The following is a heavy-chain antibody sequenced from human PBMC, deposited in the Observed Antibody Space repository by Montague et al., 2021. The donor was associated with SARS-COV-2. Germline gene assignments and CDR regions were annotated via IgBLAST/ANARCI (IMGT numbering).Heavy chain of an antibody. CDR2: IDYSGXT. CDR1: GGSISSSSYY. CDR3: ARVFPRWLQFDPYFDY. V-gene: IGHV4-61*01. J-gene: IGHJ4*02. Sequence: SETLSLTCTISGGSISSSSYYWSWIRQPPGKGLEWIGYIDYSGXTXYXXXXKXRVTISVDTSKNQFSLKLSSVTAADTAVYYCARVFPRWLQFDPYFDYWGQGTLVTVSS. D-gene: IGHD5-24*01.